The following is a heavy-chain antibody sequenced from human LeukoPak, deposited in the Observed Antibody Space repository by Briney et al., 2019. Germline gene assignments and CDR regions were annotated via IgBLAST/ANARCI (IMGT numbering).Heavy chain of an antibody. J-gene: IGHJ5*02. D-gene: IGHD3-22*01. CDR2: IKQDGSEK. Sequence: PGESLRLSCAASGFTFSSYWMSWVRQAPGKGLEWVANIKQDGSEKYYVDSVKGRFTISRDNAKNSLYLQMNSLRAEDTAVYYCARDLSPYYYDSSGSNNWFDPWGQGTLVTVSS. CDR3: ARDLSPYYYDSSGSNNWFDP. V-gene: IGHV3-7*01. CDR1: GFTFSSYW.